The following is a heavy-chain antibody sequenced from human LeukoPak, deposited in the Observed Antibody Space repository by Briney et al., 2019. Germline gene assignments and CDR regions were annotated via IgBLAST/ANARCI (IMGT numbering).Heavy chain of an antibody. CDR1: GGSFSGYY. CDR3: ARGHWGRYYDSSAIGPFVY. CDR2: INHSGST. J-gene: IGHJ4*02. D-gene: IGHD3-22*01. V-gene: IGHV4-34*01. Sequence: SETLSLTCAVYGGSFSGYYWSWIRQPPGKGLEWIGEINHSGSTNYNPSLKSRVTISVDTSKNQFSLKLSSVTAADTAVYYCARGHWGRYYDSSAIGPFVYWGQGTLVTVSP.